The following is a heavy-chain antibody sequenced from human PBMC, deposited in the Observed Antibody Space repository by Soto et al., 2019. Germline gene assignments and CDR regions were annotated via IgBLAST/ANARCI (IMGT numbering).Heavy chain of an antibody. CDR1: GFTFSSYA. J-gene: IGHJ5*02. D-gene: IGHD1-26*01. V-gene: IGHV3-23*01. CDR3: AKGSAGASFAP. Sequence: GGSLRLSCAASGFTFSSYAMSWVRQAPGKGLEWVSSISNSGGSTNNADSVMGRFTISRDNSKNTLYLQMNSLRVEDTAVYFCAKGSAGASFAPWGQGTLVTVSS. CDR2: ISNSGGST.